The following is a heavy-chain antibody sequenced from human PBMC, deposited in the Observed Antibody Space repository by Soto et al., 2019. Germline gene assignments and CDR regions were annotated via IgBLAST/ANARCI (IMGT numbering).Heavy chain of an antibody. J-gene: IGHJ4*02. CDR1: GFTVSDYW. V-gene: IGHV3-74*01. CDR2: ISDDGIST. D-gene: IGHD5-12*01. Sequence: GGSLRLSCAVSGFTVSDYWMHWARQAPGEGLVWVSRISDDGISTSYAKFVKDRFTISRDNAKNMVYLQLNSLTAEDTAFYFCEREVTISGVNYIDYWGQGTLVTVSS. CDR3: EREVTISGVNYIDY.